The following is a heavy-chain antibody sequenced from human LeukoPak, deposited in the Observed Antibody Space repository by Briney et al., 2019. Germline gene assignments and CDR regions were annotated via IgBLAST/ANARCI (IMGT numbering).Heavy chain of an antibody. Sequence: GASVKVSCKASGYTFNSYAMNWVRQAPGQGLEWMGWINTNTGNPTYAQGFTGRFVFSLGTSVSTAYLQISSLKAEDTAVYYCAWAILRWKAFASMDVWGQGTTVTVSS. J-gene: IGHJ6*02. D-gene: IGHD4-23*01. CDR2: INTNTGNP. CDR1: GYTFNSYA. V-gene: IGHV7-4-1*02. CDR3: AWAILRWKAFASMDV.